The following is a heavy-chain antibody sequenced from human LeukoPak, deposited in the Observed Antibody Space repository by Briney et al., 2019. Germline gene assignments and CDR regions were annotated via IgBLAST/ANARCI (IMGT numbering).Heavy chain of an antibody. CDR3: AKDRFDATDYSDY. V-gene: IGHV3-53*01. J-gene: IGHJ4*02. CDR2: IYSDNT. Sequence: GGSLRLSCTVSGFTVSSNSMSWVRQAPGKGLEWVSFIYSDNTHYSDSVKGRFTISRDNSKNTLYLQMNSLRAEDTAVYYCAKDRFDATDYSDYWGQGTLVTVSS. CDR1: GFTVSSNS. D-gene: IGHD1-26*01.